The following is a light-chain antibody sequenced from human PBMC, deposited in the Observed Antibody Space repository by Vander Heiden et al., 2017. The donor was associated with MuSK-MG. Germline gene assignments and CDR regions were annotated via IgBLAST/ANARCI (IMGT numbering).Light chain of an antibody. CDR2: AAS. J-gene: IGKJ5*01. CDR1: QSISSY. Sequence: DIQLTQSPSSLSASVGDRVTITCRASQSISSYLNWYQQQPGKVPKLLIYAASSLQGGVPARFSGSGTGTEFTLTISSLQPEDLATDYCQQSYNTLPITFGQGTRLEIK. CDR3: QQSYNTLPIT. V-gene: IGKV1-39*01.